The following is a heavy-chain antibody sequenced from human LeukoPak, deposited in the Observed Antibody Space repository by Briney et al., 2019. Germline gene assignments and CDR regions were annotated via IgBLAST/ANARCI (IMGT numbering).Heavy chain of an antibody. V-gene: IGHV4-59*01. Sequence: PSETPSLTCTVSGGSISSYYWSWIRQPPGKGLEWIGYIYYSGSTNYNPSLKSRVTISVDTSKNQFSLKLSSVTAADTAVYYCARTLQYYYDSSGYYYNWFDPWGQGTLVTVSS. J-gene: IGHJ5*02. CDR3: ARTLQYYYDSSGYYYNWFDP. CDR1: GGSISSYY. D-gene: IGHD3-22*01. CDR2: IYYSGST.